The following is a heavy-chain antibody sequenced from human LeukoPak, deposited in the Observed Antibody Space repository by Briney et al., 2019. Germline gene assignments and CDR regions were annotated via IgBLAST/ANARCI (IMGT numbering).Heavy chain of an antibody. J-gene: IGHJ4*02. D-gene: IGHD6-13*01. CDR2: IYTSGST. Sequence: SETLSLTCTVSGGSISSYYWSWIRQPAGKGLEWIGRIYTSGSTNSNPSLKSRVTMSVDTSKNQFSLKLNSVTAADTAVYYCARDILATSIAAPYYWGQGTLVTVSS. V-gene: IGHV4-4*07. CDR1: GGSISSYY. CDR3: ARDILATSIAAPYY.